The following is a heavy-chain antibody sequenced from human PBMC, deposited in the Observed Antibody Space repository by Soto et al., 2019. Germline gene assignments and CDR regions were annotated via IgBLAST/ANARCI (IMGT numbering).Heavy chain of an antibody. CDR3: AKEGYYDFWSGYYTNNYYYYYMDV. CDR1: GFTFSSYG. D-gene: IGHD3-3*01. V-gene: IGHV3-30*18. Sequence: GGSLRLSCAASGFTFSSYGMHWVRQAPGKGLEWVAVISYDGSNKYYADSVKGRFTISRDNSKNTLYLQMNSLRAEDTAVYYCAKEGYYDFWSGYYTNNYYYYYMDVWGKGTTVTVSS. CDR2: ISYDGSNK. J-gene: IGHJ6*03.